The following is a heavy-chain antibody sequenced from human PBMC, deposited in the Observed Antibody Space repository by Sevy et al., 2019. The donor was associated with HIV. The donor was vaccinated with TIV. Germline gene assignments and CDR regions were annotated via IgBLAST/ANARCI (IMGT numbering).Heavy chain of an antibody. D-gene: IGHD6-6*01. CDR3: ARDTIIAARQGWFDP. V-gene: IGHV1-18*01. CDR2: ISAYNGNT. Sequence: ASVKVSCKASGYTFTSYGISWVRQAPGQGLEWMGWISAYNGNTNYAQKLQGRVTMTTDTSTSTAYMELRSLRSDDTAVYYCARDTIIAARQGWFDPWGQGTLVPVSS. J-gene: IGHJ5*02. CDR1: GYTFTSYG.